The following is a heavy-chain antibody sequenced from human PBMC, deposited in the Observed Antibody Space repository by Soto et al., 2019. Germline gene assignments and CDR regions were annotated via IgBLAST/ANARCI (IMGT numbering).Heavy chain of an antibody. D-gene: IGHD3-22*01. CDR3: AKSRSSDSSGDLYDY. J-gene: IGHJ4*02. Sequence: PGGSLRLSCAASAFTFNNYAMSWVRQAPGKGLEWVSGIGGSGRTTYYADSVKGRFTISRDNSNNTLFLQMNSLRAEDTAVYYCAKSRSSDSSGDLYDYWGQGTLVTVSS. CDR2: IGGSGRTT. V-gene: IGHV3-23*01. CDR1: AFTFNNYA.